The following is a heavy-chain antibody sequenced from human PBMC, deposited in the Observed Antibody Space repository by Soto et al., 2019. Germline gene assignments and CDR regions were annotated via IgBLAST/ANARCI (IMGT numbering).Heavy chain of an antibody. Sequence: QVQLQQWGAGLLKPSETLSLTCAVYGGSFSGYYWSWVRQPPGNGLEWIGEINHSGKTNYNPSLKSRISISVDTSKNQFSLKLNSITAADTAMYYCARSVQLWTPFDYWGQGTLVTVSS. J-gene: IGHJ4*02. CDR2: INHSGKT. V-gene: IGHV4-34*01. D-gene: IGHD5-18*01. CDR3: ARSVQLWTPFDY. CDR1: GGSFSGYY.